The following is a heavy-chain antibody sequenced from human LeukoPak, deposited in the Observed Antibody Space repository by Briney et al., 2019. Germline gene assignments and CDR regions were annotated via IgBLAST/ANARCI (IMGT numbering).Heavy chain of an antibody. V-gene: IGHV1-24*01. CDR3: ATDPRGGMGAFDI. CDR1: GYTLTELS. CDR2: FDPEDGET. D-gene: IGHD3-10*01. Sequence: ASVKVSCKVSGYTLTELSMHWVRQAPGKGLELMGGFDPEDGETIYAQKFQGRVTMTEDTSTDTAYMELSSLRSEDTAVYYCATDPRGGMGAFDIWGQGTMVTVSS. J-gene: IGHJ3*02.